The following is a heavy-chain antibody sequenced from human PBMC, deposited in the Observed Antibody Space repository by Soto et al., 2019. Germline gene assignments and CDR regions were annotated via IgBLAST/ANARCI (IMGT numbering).Heavy chain of an antibody. CDR3: ARDGGEVPGAFDI. D-gene: IGHD3-16*01. Sequence: ESGGGVVQPGRSLRLSCAASGFTFSSYGMHWVRQAPGKGLEWVAVIWYDGSNKYYADSVKGRFTISRDNSKNTLYLQMNSLRAEDTAVYYCARDGGEVPGAFDIWGQGTMVTVSS. CDR1: GFTFSSYG. CDR2: IWYDGSNK. J-gene: IGHJ3*02. V-gene: IGHV3-33*01.